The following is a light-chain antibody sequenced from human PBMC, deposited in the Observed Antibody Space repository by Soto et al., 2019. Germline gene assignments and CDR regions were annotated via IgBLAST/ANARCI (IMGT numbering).Light chain of an antibody. J-gene: IGKJ5*01. Sequence: DVVMTQPPLSLSVAPGQPASISFKSGQSLLHITGETFRFWYLQKPGQSPQLLIYEVSTRVSGVPDRFSGSGSGTDFTLEISRVETDDVGIYYCMQSTQLPPTFGQGTRLEIK. CDR3: MQSTQLPPT. CDR1: QSLLHITGETF. V-gene: IGKV2D-29*02. CDR2: EVS.